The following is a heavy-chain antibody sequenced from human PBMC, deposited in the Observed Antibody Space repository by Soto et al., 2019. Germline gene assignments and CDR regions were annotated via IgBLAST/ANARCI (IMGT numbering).Heavy chain of an antibody. CDR1: GFTFSSYG. V-gene: IGHV3-30*03. CDR2: ISYDGSNK. D-gene: IGHD1-26*01. J-gene: IGHJ4*02. Sequence: QVQLVESGGGVVQPGRSLRLSCAASGFTFSSYGMHWVRQAPGKGLEWVAVISYDGSNKYYADSVKGRFTISRDNSKNTLYLQMDSLTAEDTAVYYWATARRCWDHDYWGQGTLVTVSS. CDR3: ATARRCWDHDY.